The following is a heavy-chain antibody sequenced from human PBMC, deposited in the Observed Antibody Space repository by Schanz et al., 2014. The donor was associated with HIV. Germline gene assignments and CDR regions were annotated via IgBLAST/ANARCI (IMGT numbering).Heavy chain of an antibody. J-gene: IGHJ6*02. CDR2: ISYDGRNK. CDR1: GFTFSTYG. Sequence: QVQLVESGGGVAQPGRSLRLSCAASGFTFSTYGMHWVRQAPGKGLEWVAVISYDGRNKYYADSVKGRFTISRDNSKNTMYLKMNSLRVDDTAVYYCAKDRNYYDSKYRGKGNYYYYYGMDVWGQGTTVTVSS. V-gene: IGHV3-30*18. D-gene: IGHD3-22*01. CDR3: AKDRNYYDSKYRGKGNYYYYYGMDV.